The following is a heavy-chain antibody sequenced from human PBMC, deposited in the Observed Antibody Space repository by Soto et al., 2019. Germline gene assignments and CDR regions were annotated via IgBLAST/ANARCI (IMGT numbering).Heavy chain of an antibody. CDR3: AAFDPGPMGFDP. CDR2: IVVGSGNT. Sequence: GASVKVSCKASGFTFSSSAVQWVRQARGQRLEWIGKIVVGSGNTNYAQKSQERVTITRDMSTSTAYMGLSSLRSEDTAFYYCAAFDPGPMGFDPWGQGTLVTVSS. J-gene: IGHJ5*02. CDR1: GFTFSSSA. D-gene: IGHD3-9*01. V-gene: IGHV1-58*01.